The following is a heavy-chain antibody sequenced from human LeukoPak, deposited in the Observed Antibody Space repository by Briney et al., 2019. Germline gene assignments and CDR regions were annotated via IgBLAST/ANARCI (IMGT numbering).Heavy chain of an antibody. D-gene: IGHD2-2*01. J-gene: IGHJ5*02. CDR1: GFTFSNAW. CDR3: ARDDCSSISCYHNWFDP. CDR2: IKQDGSEK. Sequence: GGSLRLSCAASGFTFSNAWMSWVRQAPGKGLEWVASIKQDGSEKYYVDSVKGRFTISRDNAKNSLYLQMNSLRAEDTAVYYCARDDCSSISCYHNWFDPWGQGTLVTVSS. V-gene: IGHV3-7*01.